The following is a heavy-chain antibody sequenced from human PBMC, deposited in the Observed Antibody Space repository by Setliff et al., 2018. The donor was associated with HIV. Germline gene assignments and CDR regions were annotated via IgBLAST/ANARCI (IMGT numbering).Heavy chain of an antibody. CDR1: GFFFKNAW. V-gene: IGHV3-53*01. CDR3: ARDYGGNSGFYFDY. Sequence: GGSLRLSCAASGFFFKNAWMTWVRQAPGKGLEWVSVIYSTGSTSYADSVKGRFTISRDNSKNMLYLQMNSLRTEDTAVYYCARDYGGNSGFYFDYWGQGTPVTVSS. D-gene: IGHD4-17*01. CDR2: IYSTGST. J-gene: IGHJ4*02.